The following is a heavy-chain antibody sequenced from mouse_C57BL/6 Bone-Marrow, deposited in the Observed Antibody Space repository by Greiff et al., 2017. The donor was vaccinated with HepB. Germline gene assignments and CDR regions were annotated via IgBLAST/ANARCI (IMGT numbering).Heavy chain of an antibody. Sequence: EVQLQESGPELVKPGASVKISCKASGYSFTDYNMNWVKQSNGKSLEWIGVINPNYGTTSYNQKFKGKATLTVDQSSSTAYMQLNSLTSEDSAVYYCARRLYYYGSSYGWYFDVWGTGTTVTVSS. CDR1: GYSFTDYN. V-gene: IGHV1-39*01. CDR2: INPNYGTT. D-gene: IGHD1-1*01. J-gene: IGHJ1*03. CDR3: ARRLYYYGSSYGWYFDV.